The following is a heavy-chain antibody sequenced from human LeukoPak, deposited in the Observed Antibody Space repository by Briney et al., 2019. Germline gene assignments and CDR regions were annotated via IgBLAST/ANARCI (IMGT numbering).Heavy chain of an antibody. D-gene: IGHD3-10*01. V-gene: IGHV1-2*02. CDR1: LYIFTGYY. Sequence: GAVKVSCMASLYIFTGYYMHSVRQAPGRGRGWKGWINPNSGGTNYAQKFRGRVTMTRETSISPAYMELSRLRSADTAVSYCARASMVRGVTWGQGTLVTVSS. J-gene: IGHJ4*02. CDR2: INPNSGGT. CDR3: ARASMVRGVT.